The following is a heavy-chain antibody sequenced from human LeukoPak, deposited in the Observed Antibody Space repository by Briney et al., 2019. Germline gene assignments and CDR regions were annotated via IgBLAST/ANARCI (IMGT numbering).Heavy chain of an antibody. CDR3: AREAVRGVFLNWFDP. Sequence: ASVKVSCKASGYTFTSYYMHWVRQAPGQGLEWMGIISPSGGSTSYAQKFQGRVTMTRDTSTSTVYMELSSLRSEDTAVYYCAREAVRGVFLNWFDPWGQGTLVTVSS. V-gene: IGHV1-46*01. D-gene: IGHD3-10*01. J-gene: IGHJ5*02. CDR2: ISPSGGST. CDR1: GYTFTSYY.